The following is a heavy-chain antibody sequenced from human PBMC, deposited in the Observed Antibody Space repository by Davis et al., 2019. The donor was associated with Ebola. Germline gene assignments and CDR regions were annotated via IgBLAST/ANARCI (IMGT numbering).Heavy chain of an antibody. CDR1: GGSFGGYY. V-gene: IGHV4-59*01. CDR3: ARGYSESYFEY. Sequence: SETLSLTCAVYGGSFGGYYWSWIRQPPGKRLEWIGYIYNSGSTKYNPSLQSRVTISADTSKNQFSLRLTSVTATDTAVYYCARGYSESYFEYWGQGTLVTVSS. D-gene: IGHD1-26*01. CDR2: IYNSGST. J-gene: IGHJ4*02.